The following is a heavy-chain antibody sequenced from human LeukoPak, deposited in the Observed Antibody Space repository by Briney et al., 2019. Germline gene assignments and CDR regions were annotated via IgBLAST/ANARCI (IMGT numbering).Heavy chain of an antibody. V-gene: IGHV4-59*01. J-gene: IGHJ2*01. Sequence: PSETLSLTCTVSGGSISSYYWSWTRQPPGKGLEWIGYIYYSGSTNYNPSLKSRVTISVDTSKNQFSLKLSSVTAADTAVYYCARPGKYYDSSGYYEYFDLWGRGTLVTVSS. CDR2: IYYSGST. D-gene: IGHD3-22*01. CDR1: GGSISSYY. CDR3: ARPGKYYDSSGYYEYFDL.